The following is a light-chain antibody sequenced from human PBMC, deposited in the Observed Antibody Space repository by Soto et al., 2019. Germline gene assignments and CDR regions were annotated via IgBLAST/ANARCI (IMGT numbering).Light chain of an antibody. CDR1: QSVSSSF. CDR3: QQYNNWPRT. CDR2: GAS. V-gene: IGKV3-20*01. J-gene: IGKJ1*01. Sequence: IVLTQSPGTLSLSPGERATLSCRASQSVSSSFLAWYQQKPGQAPRLLIYGASSRATGIPDRFSGSGSGTEFTLTISSLQSEDFAVYYCQQYNNWPRTFGQGTKVEIK.